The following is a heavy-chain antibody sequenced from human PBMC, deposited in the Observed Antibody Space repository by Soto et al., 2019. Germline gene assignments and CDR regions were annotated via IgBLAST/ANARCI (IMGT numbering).Heavy chain of an antibody. CDR2: IYYSGST. CDR3: ARSYSGYDYIHYYGMEV. V-gene: IGHV4-59*01. Sequence: SETLSLTCTVSGGSISSYYWSWIRQPPGKGLEWIGYIYYSGSTNYNPSLKSRVTISVDTSKNQFSLKLSSVTAADTAVYYCARSYSGYDYIHYYGMEVWGQGTTVTVSS. CDR1: GGSISSYY. D-gene: IGHD5-12*01. J-gene: IGHJ6*02.